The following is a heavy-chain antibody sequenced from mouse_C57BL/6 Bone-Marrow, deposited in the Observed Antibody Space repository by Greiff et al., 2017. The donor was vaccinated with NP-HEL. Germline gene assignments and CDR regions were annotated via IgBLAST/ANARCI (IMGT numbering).Heavy chain of an antibody. Sequence: LQESGPELVKPGASVKLSCKASGYTFTSYDINWVKQRPGQGLEWIGWIYPRDGSTKYNEKFKGKATLTVDTSSSTAYMELHSLTSEDSAVYFCARWGGSSPYAMDYWGQGTSVTVSS. J-gene: IGHJ4*01. D-gene: IGHD1-1*01. CDR2: IYPRDGST. CDR1: GYTFTSYD. V-gene: IGHV1-85*01. CDR3: ARWGGSSPYAMDY.